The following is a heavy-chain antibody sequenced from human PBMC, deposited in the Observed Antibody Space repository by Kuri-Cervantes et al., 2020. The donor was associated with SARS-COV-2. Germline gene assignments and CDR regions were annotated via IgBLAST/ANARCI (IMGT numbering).Heavy chain of an antibody. D-gene: IGHD2/OR15-2a*01. CDR3: VKDSRVYYFDY. V-gene: IGHV3-23*01. CDR2: ISGSGANT. Sequence: GSLRLSCAASGFTFSSFPMSWVRQAPGKGLEWVSGISGSGANTYYADSVKGWFTISRDNSKNTLYLQVNSLRAEDTAVYYCVKDSRVYYFDYWGQGTLVTVSS. J-gene: IGHJ4*02. CDR1: GFTFSSFP.